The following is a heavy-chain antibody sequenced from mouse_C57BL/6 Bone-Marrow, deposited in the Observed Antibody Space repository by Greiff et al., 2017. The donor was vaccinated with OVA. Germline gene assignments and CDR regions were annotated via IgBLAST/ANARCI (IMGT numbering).Heavy chain of an antibody. D-gene: IGHD1-2*01. Sequence: VKLVESGPGLVQPSQSLSITCTVSGFSLTSYGVHWVRQSPGKGLEWLGVIWRGGSTDYNAAFMSRLSITKDNSKSQVFFKMNSLQADDTAIYYCAKKGHYDGYYYAMDYWGQGTSVTVSS. V-gene: IGHV2-5*01. CDR3: AKKGHYDGYYYAMDY. CDR1: GFSLTSYG. CDR2: IWRGGST. J-gene: IGHJ4*01.